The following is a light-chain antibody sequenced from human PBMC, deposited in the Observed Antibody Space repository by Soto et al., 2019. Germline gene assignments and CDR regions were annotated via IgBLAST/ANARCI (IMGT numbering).Light chain of an antibody. CDR2: GAS. CDR3: QQYGSSIT. V-gene: IGKV3-20*01. CDR1: QSVSSSY. Sequence: ELVLTQSPGTLSLSPGERATLSCRASQSVSSSYLAWYQQKPGQAPRLLLYGASSRATGIPDRFSGSGSGTDFTLTISRLEPEDFAVYYCQQYGSSITFGQGTRLEIK. J-gene: IGKJ5*01.